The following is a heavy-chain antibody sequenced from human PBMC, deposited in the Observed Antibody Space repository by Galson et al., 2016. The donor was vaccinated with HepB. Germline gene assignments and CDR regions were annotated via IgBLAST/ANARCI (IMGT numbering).Heavy chain of an antibody. CDR1: GFSLTTTGVG. CDR3: ARHFCSATHCYPPRDFFDF. Sequence: PALVKPTQTLTLTCSFSGFSLTTTGVGVSWIRRPPGGALEWLAVIFWHDDRRYSPSLQSRLSIRKDSANKQVMPTMTDMAPKDTATYFCARHFCSATHCYPPRDFFDFWGQGLRVTVSS. D-gene: IGHD2-21*02. V-gene: IGHV2-5*01. CDR2: IFWHDDR. J-gene: IGHJ4*02.